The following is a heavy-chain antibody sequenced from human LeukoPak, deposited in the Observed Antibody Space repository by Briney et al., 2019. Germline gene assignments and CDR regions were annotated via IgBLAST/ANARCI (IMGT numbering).Heavy chain of an antibody. Sequence: GGSLRLSCAASGFTFNNYGMHWVRQAPGKGLEWVAFIRSDGSNKYYADSVKGRFTISRDNSKNTLYLQMNSLRAEDTAVYYCARAPYGSGKKGLDYWGQGTLVTVSS. CDR3: ARAPYGSGKKGLDY. CDR2: IRSDGSNK. D-gene: IGHD3-10*01. V-gene: IGHV3-30*02. CDR1: GFTFNNYG. J-gene: IGHJ4*02.